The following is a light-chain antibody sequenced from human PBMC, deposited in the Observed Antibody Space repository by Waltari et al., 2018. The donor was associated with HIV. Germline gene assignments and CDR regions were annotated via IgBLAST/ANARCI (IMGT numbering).Light chain of an antibody. CDR2: WAS. CDR3: QQYSSVPPT. V-gene: IGKV4-1*01. CDR1: QSVFYSSNNKNY. Sequence: DIVMTQSPDSLAVSLGERATINCKSSQSVFYSSNNKNYLAWYQQKPRQPPKLLIYWASTRESGVPDRFSDSGSGTDFTLTISSLQAEDVAVYFCQQYSSVPPTFGQGTKVEIK. J-gene: IGKJ1*01.